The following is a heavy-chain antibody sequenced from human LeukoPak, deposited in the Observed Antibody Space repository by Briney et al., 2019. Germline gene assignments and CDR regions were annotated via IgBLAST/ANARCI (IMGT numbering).Heavy chain of an antibody. Sequence: ETLSLTCTVSGGSISSYYWSWIRQPAGKGLGWIGRIYTSGSTNYNPSLKSRVTMSVDTSKNQFSLKLSSVTAADTAVYYCARDIISVAGHYYYGMDVWGQGTTVTVSS. V-gene: IGHV4-4*07. CDR3: ARDIISVAGHYYYGMDV. CDR2: IYTSGST. CDR1: GGSISSYY. J-gene: IGHJ6*02. D-gene: IGHD3-10*01.